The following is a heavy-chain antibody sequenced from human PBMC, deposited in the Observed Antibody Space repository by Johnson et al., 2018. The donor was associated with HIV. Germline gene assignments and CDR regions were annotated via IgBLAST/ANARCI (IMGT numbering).Heavy chain of an antibody. D-gene: IGHD5-12*01. CDR2: ISYDGSNK. CDR3: ARDESGYDEGFDAFDI. Sequence: VQLVESGGGVVQPGRSLRLSCVASGFTFSSYAMHWVRQAPGKGLEWVAVISYDGSNKDYADSVKGRFSISRDNAKNSFYLQMNSLRVEDTAVYYCARDESGYDEGFDAFDIWGQGTMVTVSS. CDR1: GFTFSSYA. V-gene: IGHV3-30*04. J-gene: IGHJ3*02.